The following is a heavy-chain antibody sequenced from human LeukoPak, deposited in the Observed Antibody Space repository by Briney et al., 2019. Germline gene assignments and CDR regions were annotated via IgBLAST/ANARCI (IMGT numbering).Heavy chain of an antibody. V-gene: IGHV3-30*18. CDR3: AKCLMHYDFWSGSPHSMDV. J-gene: IGHJ6*02. D-gene: IGHD3-3*01. CDR2: ISYDGSNK. CDR1: GFTFSSYG. Sequence: PGRSLRLSCAASGFTFSSYGMHWVRQAPGKGLEWVAVISYDGSNKYYADSVKGRFTISRDNSKNTLYLQMNSLRAEDTAVYYCAKCLMHYDFWSGSPHSMDVWGQGTTVTVSS.